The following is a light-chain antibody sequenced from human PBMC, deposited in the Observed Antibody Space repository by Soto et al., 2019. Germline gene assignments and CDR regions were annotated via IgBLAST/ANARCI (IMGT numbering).Light chain of an antibody. CDR1: QSVGDN. J-gene: IGKJ1*01. V-gene: IGKV3-20*01. CDR3: QQYGSSGT. Sequence: IVMTQSPVTLSVSPGERVALSCRASQSVGDNLAWYQQKPGQAPRLLIYGASNRATGIPDRFSGSGSGTDFTLTISRLEPEDFAVYYCQQYGSSGTFGQGTKVEIK. CDR2: GAS.